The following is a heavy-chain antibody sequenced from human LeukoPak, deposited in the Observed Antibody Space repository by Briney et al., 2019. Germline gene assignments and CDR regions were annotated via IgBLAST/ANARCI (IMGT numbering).Heavy chain of an antibody. CDR3: AEAEVEPDAECWFDP. J-gene: IGHJ5*02. D-gene: IGHD3-3*01. Sequence: GGSLRLSCAASGFTFSSYAMSWVRQAPGKGLEWVSSIIGIGGSTYYADSVKGRFTISRDNSTNTLYLQLNSLRAEATAVSYCAEAEVEPDAECWFDPWGQGTLVTVSS. CDR1: GFTFSSYA. CDR2: IIGIGGST. V-gene: IGHV3-23*01.